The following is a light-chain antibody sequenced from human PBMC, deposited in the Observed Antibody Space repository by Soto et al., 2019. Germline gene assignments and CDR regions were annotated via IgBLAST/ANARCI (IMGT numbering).Light chain of an antibody. CDR2: GAS. J-gene: IGKJ2*01. CDR3: QQYSNWPPYT. V-gene: IGKV3-15*01. Sequence: EIVMTQSPATLSVSPGERATLSCRASQSVSSNLAWYQQKPGQAPRLLIYGASTRATGIPARFSGSRSGTEFTLTISSLQSEDIAVYYCQQYSNWPPYTFGQGTKLEIK. CDR1: QSVSSN.